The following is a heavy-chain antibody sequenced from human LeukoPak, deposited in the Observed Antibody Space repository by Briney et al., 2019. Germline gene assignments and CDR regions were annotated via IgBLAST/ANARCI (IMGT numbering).Heavy chain of an antibody. V-gene: IGHV1-8*02. Sequence: ASVKVSCKASGYTFTSYYMHWVRQATGRGLEWMGWMNPNSGNTGYAQKFQGRVTMTRNTSISTAYMELSSLRSEDTAVYYCARGGGIQLWLPHLPDDYWGQGTLVTVSS. CDR3: ARGGGIQLWLPHLPDDY. D-gene: IGHD5-18*01. CDR2: MNPNSGNT. CDR1: GYTFTSYY. J-gene: IGHJ4*02.